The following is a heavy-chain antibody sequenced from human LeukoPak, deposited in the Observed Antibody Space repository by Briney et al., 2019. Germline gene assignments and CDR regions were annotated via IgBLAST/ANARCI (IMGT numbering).Heavy chain of an antibody. CDR1: GFAFSSYS. CDR2: LSSNSDYI. CDR3: ARVACSSPSCYYYYYGMDV. V-gene: IGHV3-21*01. J-gene: IGHJ6*02. Sequence: GGSLRLSCAASGFAFSSYSMTWVRQTPGKGLEWVSSLSSNSDYIYYADSVKGRFTISRDNAKNSLYLQMNSLRAEDTAVYYCARVACSSPSCYYYYYGMDVWGQGTTVTVSS. D-gene: IGHD2-2*01.